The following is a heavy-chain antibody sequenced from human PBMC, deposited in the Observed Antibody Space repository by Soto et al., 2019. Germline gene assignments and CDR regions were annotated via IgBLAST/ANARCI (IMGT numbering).Heavy chain of an antibody. CDR3: ATEYPPFDY. V-gene: IGHV4-34*01. J-gene: IGHJ4*02. CDR1: GGSFSGYY. CDR2: INHSGST. Sequence: SETLSLTCAVYGGSFSGYYWSWIRQPPGKGLEWIGEINHSGSTNYNPSLKSRVTISVDTSKNQFSLKLSSVTAADTAVYYCATEYPPFDYWGQGTLVTVSS.